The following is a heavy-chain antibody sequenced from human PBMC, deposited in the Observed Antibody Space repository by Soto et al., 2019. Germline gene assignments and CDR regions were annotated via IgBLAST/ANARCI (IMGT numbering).Heavy chain of an antibody. CDR2: IDPSDSYT. CDR3: AKGSLGGSYTLDS. D-gene: IGHD1-26*01. Sequence: GESLKISCQLSGYNFTTYWLTWVRQMPGKGLEWMGRIDPSDSYTNYNPSFQGHVAISADKSISTAYLQWRSLTASDTALYYCAKGSLGGSYTLDSWGQGTLVTGSS. V-gene: IGHV5-10-1*01. J-gene: IGHJ5*01. CDR1: GYNFTTYW.